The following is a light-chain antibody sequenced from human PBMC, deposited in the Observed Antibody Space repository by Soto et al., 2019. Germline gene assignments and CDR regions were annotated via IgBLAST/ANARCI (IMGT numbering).Light chain of an antibody. Sequence: DIQMTQSPSSLSASVGDRVTITCRTSQDISNYLAWYQQKPGKVPKLLIYAASTLQSVVPSRCSGGGSWTDFSLTISSLQPEDVATYYCQKYNSAPHTFGGGTKVE. J-gene: IGKJ4*01. CDR1: QDISNY. CDR2: AAS. CDR3: QKYNSAPHT. V-gene: IGKV1-27*01.